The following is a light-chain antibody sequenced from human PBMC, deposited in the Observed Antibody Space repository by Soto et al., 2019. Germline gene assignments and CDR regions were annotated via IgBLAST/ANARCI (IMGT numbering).Light chain of an antibody. CDR3: QQYGSSLLFT. Sequence: EMVWTQSPGTRSLSPGERATLSCRASQSVSSSYLAWYQQKPGQAPRLLIYGASSRATSIPDRFSGSGSGTDFTLTISRLEPEDFAVYYCQQYGSSLLFTFGPGTKVHIK. CDR2: GAS. J-gene: IGKJ3*01. V-gene: IGKV3-20*01. CDR1: QSVSSSY.